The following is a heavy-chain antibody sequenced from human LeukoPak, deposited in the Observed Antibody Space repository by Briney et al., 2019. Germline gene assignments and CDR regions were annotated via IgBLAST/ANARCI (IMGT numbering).Heavy chain of an antibody. Sequence: GGSLRLSCVASGFSFRNFGMHWVRQAPGKGLEWVSVIYSGGSTYYADSVKGRFTISRHNSKNTLYLQMNSLRAEDTAVYYCARVGGYYKSYFDYWGQGTLVTVSS. CDR1: GFSFRNFG. D-gene: IGHD3-3*01. CDR3: ARVGGYYKSYFDY. J-gene: IGHJ4*02. CDR2: IYSGGST. V-gene: IGHV3-NL1*01.